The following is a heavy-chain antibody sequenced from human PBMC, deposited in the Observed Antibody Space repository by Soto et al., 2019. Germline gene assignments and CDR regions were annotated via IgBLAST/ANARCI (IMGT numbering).Heavy chain of an antibody. CDR3: VREAYIGYGHAIDH. CDR2: NYHSGTT. CDR1: GVTIITYY. Sequence: PSETLSLTCAVSGVTIITYYWSLIRQPPGKGLEWIGYNYHSGTTNYNPSLKSRVTISVDTSKNQFSLRLTSVTAADTAIYYCVREAYIGYGHAIDHWGQGTLVTVSS. V-gene: IGHV4-59*01. J-gene: IGHJ4*02. D-gene: IGHD5-12*01.